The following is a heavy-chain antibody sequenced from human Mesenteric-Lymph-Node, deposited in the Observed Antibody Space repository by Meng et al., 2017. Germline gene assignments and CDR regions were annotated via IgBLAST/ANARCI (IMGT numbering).Heavy chain of an antibody. D-gene: IGHD4-23*01. CDR3: ARAYYGGNWGPFDY. J-gene: IGHJ4*02. CDR1: GFTFSSYA. Sequence: GESLKISCAASGFTFSSYAMHWVRQAPGKGLEWVAVISYDGSNKYYADSVKGRFTISRDNSKNTLYLQMNSLRAEDTAVYYCARAYYGGNWGPFDYWGRGTLVTVSS. CDR2: ISYDGSNK. V-gene: IGHV3-30*01.